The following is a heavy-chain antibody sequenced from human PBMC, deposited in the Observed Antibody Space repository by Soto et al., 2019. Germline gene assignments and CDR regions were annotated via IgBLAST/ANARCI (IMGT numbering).Heavy chain of an antibody. D-gene: IGHD3-10*01. J-gene: IGHJ4*02. CDR2: ISAYNGNT. Sequence: GAPVKLSSKASGYTFTSYGLSWLRQAPEQGLEWMGWISAYNGNTNYAQKLQGRVTMTTDTSTSTAYMELRSLRSDDTAVYYCARVAGITNFDYWGQGTLVTVSS. CDR3: ARVAGITNFDY. CDR1: GYTFTSYG. V-gene: IGHV1-18*01.